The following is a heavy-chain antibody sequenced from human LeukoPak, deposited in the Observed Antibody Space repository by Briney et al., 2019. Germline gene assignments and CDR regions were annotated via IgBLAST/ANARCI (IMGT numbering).Heavy chain of an antibody. V-gene: IGHV4-34*01. CDR3: ARAYYSSYYYYMDV. CDR1: GGSFSGYY. J-gene: IGHJ6*03. D-gene: IGHD4-11*01. CDR2: INHSGST. Sequence: SETLSLTCAVYGGSFSGYYWSWIRQPPGKGLEWIGEINHSGSTNYNPSLKSRVTISVDTSKNQFSLKLSSVTAADTAVYYCARAYYSSYYYYMDVWGKGTTVTVSS.